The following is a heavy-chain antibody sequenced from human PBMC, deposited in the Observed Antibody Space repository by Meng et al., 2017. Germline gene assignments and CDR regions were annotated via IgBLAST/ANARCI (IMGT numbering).Heavy chain of an antibody. D-gene: IGHD3-10*01. V-gene: IGHV4-4*02. CDR2: IYHGGDT. Sequence: GSLRLSCAVSGGSISSIDWWSWVRQPPGKGLEWIGEIYHGGDTNYNPSLKSRVTIAIDKSKNQFSLKLSSVTAADTAVYYCARGDYYGSGSYFPYYGMDVWGQGTTVTVSS. J-gene: IGHJ6*02. CDR3: ARGDYYGSGSYFPYYGMDV. CDR1: GGSISSIDW.